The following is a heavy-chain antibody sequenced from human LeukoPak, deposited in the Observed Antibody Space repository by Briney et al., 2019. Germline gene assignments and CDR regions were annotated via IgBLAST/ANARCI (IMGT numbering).Heavy chain of an antibody. V-gene: IGHV3-15*01. Sequence: GGSLRLSCAASGFTFSNAWMSWVRQAPGKGLEWVGRIKSKTDGGTTDYAAPVKGRFTISRDDSKNTLYLQMNSLKTEDTAVYYCTTDYQGIVRGVIITIDYWGQGTLVTVSS. D-gene: IGHD3-10*01. CDR2: IKSKTDGGTT. CDR1: GFTFSNAW. CDR3: TTDYQGIVRGVIITIDY. J-gene: IGHJ4*02.